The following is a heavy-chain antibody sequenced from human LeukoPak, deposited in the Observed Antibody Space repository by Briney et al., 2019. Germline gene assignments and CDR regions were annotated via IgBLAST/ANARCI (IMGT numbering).Heavy chain of an antibody. CDR2: ISSSGNTM. D-gene: IGHD6-13*01. Sequence: GGSLRLSCAASGFTFRSYEVNWVRQAPGKGLEWVSYISSSGNTMYYGDSVKGRFTISRDNAKNSLYLQMNSLRAEDTAVYFCARESTASRPHAFDYWGQGTLVTASS. CDR3: ARESTASRPHAFDY. J-gene: IGHJ4*02. V-gene: IGHV3-48*03. CDR1: GFTFRSYE.